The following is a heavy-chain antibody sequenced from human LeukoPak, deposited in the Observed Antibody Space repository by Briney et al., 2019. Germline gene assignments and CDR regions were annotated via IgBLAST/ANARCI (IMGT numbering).Heavy chain of an antibody. J-gene: IGHJ4*02. CDR3: ARDSFGVATTAGDY. CDR2: INPNSGGT. D-gene: IGHD3-3*01. Sequence: ASVKVSCKASGYTFTGYYMHWVRQAPGQGLEWMGWINPNSGGTNYAQKFQGRVTMTRDTSISTAYMELSRLRSDDTAVYYCARDSFGVATTAGDYWGQGTLVTVSS. CDR1: GYTFTGYY. V-gene: IGHV1-2*02.